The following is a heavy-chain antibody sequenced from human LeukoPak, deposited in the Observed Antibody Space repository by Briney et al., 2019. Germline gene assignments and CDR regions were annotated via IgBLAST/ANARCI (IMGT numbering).Heavy chain of an antibody. CDR1: GFTFSSYW. D-gene: IGHD3-10*01. CDR3: STGSGHAFDI. Sequence: GGSLRLSCAASGFTFSSYWMHWVRQAPGKGLVWVSRINSDGSTTTYADSVKGRFTISRDNAKNTLYLQMNSLRAEDTAVYYCSTGSGHAFDIWGRGTMVTVSS. V-gene: IGHV3-74*01. J-gene: IGHJ3*02. CDR2: INSDGSTT.